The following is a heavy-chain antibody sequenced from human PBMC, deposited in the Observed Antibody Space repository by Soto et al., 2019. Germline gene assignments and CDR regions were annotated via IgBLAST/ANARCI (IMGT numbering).Heavy chain of an antibody. Sequence: SVKVSCKASGGTFSSYAISWVRQAPGQGLEWMGGIIPIFGTANYAQKFQGRVTITADESTSTAYMELSSLRSEDTAVYYCAAGGYSYAALLRFDYWRQGTLVTVSS. CDR3: AAGGYSYAALLRFDY. CDR1: GGTFSSYA. V-gene: IGHV1-69*13. CDR2: IIPIFGTA. D-gene: IGHD5-18*01. J-gene: IGHJ4*02.